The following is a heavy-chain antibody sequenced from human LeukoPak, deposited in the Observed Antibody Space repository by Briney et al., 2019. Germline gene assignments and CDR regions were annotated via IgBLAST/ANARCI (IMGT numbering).Heavy chain of an antibody. J-gene: IGHJ5*02. CDR3: TRGPSVAVAGTAST. CDR1: GFTFGDYA. Sequence: GGSLRLSCTASGFTFGDYAMIWFRQAPAKVLHRVGFIRSKAYGGTTEYAASVKGRFTISRDDSKSIAYLQMNSLKTEDTAVYYCTRGPSVAVAGTASTWGQGTLVTVSS. D-gene: IGHD6-19*01. CDR2: IRSKAYGGTT. V-gene: IGHV3-49*03.